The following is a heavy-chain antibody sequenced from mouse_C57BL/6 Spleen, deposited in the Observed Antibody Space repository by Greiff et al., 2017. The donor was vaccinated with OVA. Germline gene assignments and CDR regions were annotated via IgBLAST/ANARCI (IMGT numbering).Heavy chain of an antibody. D-gene: IGHD2-4*01. V-gene: IGHV14-1*01. J-gene: IGHJ2*01. CDR3: ARRGYDYDVDY. CDR2: IDPEDGDT. CDR1: GFNIKDYY. Sequence: EVQLQQSGAELVRPGASVKLSCTASGFNIKDYYMHWVKQRPEQGLEWIGRIDPEDGDTEYAPKFQGKATLTADKSSSTAYMQFSSLTSEDSAIYYCARRGYDYDVDYWGQGTTLTVSS.